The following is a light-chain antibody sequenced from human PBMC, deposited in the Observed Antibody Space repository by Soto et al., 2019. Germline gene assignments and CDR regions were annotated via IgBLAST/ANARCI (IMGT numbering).Light chain of an antibody. Sequence: EIVMTQSPATLSVSPGERATLSCRASQSVSSNLAWYQQKPGQAPRHLIYGASTRATGIPARFSGSGSGTEFTLTISSLQSEDFAVYYCQQYNNSPLLTFGGGTKVEI. CDR3: QQYNNSPLLT. V-gene: IGKV3-15*01. CDR2: GAS. J-gene: IGKJ4*01. CDR1: QSVSSN.